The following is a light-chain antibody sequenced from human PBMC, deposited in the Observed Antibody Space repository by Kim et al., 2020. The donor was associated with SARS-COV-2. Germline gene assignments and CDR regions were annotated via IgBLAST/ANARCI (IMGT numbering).Light chain of an antibody. Sequence: GQSVTISCTGTSSDIGGYNYVSWYQQHPGKAPKVLIYDVTKRPSGVPDRFSGSKTGNTASLTVSGLQAEDDAEYYCCSYAVFSRLVFGGGTKLTVL. CDR1: SSDIGGYNY. CDR2: DVT. CDR3: CSYAVFSRLV. J-gene: IGLJ2*01. V-gene: IGLV2-11*03.